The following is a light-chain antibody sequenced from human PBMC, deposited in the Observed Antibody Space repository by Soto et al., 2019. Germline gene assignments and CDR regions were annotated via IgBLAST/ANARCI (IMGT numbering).Light chain of an antibody. CDR3: QQYNNWPRT. J-gene: IGKJ1*01. CDR1: QGISSY. Sequence: AIRMTQSPSSLSASTGDIVTITCRASQGISSYLAWYQQKPGKAPKLLIYAASTLQSGVPARFSGSGSGTEFTLTINSLQSEDFAVYYCQQYNNWPRTFGQGTKVDIK. V-gene: IGKV1-8*01. CDR2: AAS.